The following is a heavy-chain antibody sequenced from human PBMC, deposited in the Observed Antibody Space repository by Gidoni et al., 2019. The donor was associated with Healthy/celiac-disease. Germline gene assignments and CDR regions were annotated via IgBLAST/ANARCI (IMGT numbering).Heavy chain of an antibody. CDR2: IYYSGST. CDR1: GGSISSSSYY. J-gene: IGHJ6*02. V-gene: IGHV4-39*01. CDR3: ARHDGSSWGGDYYGMDV. D-gene: IGHD6-13*01. Sequence: QLQLQESGPGLVKPSETLSLTCTVSGGSISSSSYYWGWIRQPPGKGLEWIGSIYYSGSTYYHPSLKSRVTISVDTSKNQFSLKLSSVTAADTAVYYCARHDGSSWGGDYYGMDVWGQGTTVTVSS.